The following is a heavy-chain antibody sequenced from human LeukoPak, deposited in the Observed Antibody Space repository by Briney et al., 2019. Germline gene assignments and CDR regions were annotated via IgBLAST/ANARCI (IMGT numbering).Heavy chain of an antibody. CDR2: IYHSGST. J-gene: IGHJ4*02. Sequence: SETLSLTCAVSGYSISSGYYWGWIRQPPGKGLEWIGSIYHSGSTYYNPSLKSRVTISVDTSKNQFSLKLGSVTAADTAVYYCARDAAGTLSFDYWGQGTLVTVSS. D-gene: IGHD6-19*01. CDR3: ARDAAGTLSFDY. V-gene: IGHV4-38-2*02. CDR1: GYSISSGYY.